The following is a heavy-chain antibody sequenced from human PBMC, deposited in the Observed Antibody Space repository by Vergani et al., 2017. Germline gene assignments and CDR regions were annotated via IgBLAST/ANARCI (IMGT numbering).Heavy chain of an antibody. D-gene: IGHD3-9*01. CDR2: IYWNDDK. V-gene: IGHV2-5*01. J-gene: IGHJ3*01. CDR3: VHRLGYFDWDGAFDA. Sequence: QITLKESGPTLVKPTQTLTLTCTFSGFSLSTSGVGVGWIRQPPGKALEWLALIYWNDDKRYSPSLKSRVTITKDTSKNEVILTMATMDPVDTATYYCVHRLGYFDWDGAFDAWGPGTMVTVSS. CDR1: GFSLSTSGVG.